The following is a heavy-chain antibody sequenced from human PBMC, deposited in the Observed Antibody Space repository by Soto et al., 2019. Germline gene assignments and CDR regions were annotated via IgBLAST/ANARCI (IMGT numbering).Heavy chain of an antibody. D-gene: IGHD3-10*01. CDR3: AKGSGATGSSSIYDY. CDR2: ISGSADTT. V-gene: IGHV3-23*01. J-gene: IGHJ4*02. Sequence: GGSLRLSCEASGFTFNNYAMTWVRQAPGKGLEWVSRISGSADTTHYAEYVKGRFTISRDNSKNTLFLRMSSLRAEDTAVYYCAKGSGATGSSSIYDYWGRGTLVTVSS. CDR1: GFTFNNYA.